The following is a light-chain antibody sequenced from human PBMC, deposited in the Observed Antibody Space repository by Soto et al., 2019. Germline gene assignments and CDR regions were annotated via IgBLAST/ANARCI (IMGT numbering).Light chain of an antibody. CDR3: HQYDGYWT. CDR1: QSVSSN. Sequence: EIVMTQSPATLSVSPGERATLSCRASQSVSSNLDWYQQKPGQAPRLLIYGASTGASGIPARCSGSGSGTEFTPTISGQHYEDFAVYYCHQYDGYWTFGQGTKVEIK. J-gene: IGKJ1*01. V-gene: IGKV3-15*01. CDR2: GAS.